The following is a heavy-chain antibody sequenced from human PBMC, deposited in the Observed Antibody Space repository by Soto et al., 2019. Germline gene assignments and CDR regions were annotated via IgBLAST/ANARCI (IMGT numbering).Heavy chain of an antibody. J-gene: IGHJ6*02. CDR2: ISYDGSNK. V-gene: IGHV3-30*18. CDR3: AKQDGGSGSYYQSLDYYGMDV. D-gene: IGHD3-10*01. CDR1: GFTFSSYG. Sequence: GGSPRLSCAASGFTFSSYGTHWFRQAPGKGLEWVAVISYDGSNKYYADSVKGRFTISRDNSKNTLYLQMNSLRAEDTAVYYCAKQDGGSGSYYQSLDYYGMDVWGQGTTVTVSS.